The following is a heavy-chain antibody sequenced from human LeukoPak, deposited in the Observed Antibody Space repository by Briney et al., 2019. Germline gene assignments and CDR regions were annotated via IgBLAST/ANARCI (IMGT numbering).Heavy chain of an antibody. J-gene: IGHJ4*02. Sequence: GGSLRLSCTASGFTFNTYAMSWVRQAPGKGLEWVSGITSGANTYYADSVKGRFTISRDNSENTLNLQMNSLRAEDTAIYYCAKARVGDITAAFNYWGQGTLVTVSS. V-gene: IGHV3-23*01. D-gene: IGHD6-13*01. CDR1: GFTFNTYA. CDR2: ITSGANT. CDR3: AKARVGDITAAFNY.